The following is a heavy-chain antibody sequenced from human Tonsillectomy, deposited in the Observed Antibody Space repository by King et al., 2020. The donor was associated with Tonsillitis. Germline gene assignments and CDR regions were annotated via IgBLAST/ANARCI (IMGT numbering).Heavy chain of an antibody. CDR2: IKQDGSEE. J-gene: IGHJ6*03. CDR1: ELSFGNFW. Sequence: DVQLVESGGGLVQPGGSLRLSCAASELSFGNFWMSWVRQAPGKGLEWVADIKQDGSEEYYVDSVKGRFTNSRDNAKNSLYLQMNSLRAEDTAVYYCARVSDFWSAYWRGRTNNYYYYMDVWGKGTTVPVPS. V-gene: IGHV3-7*03. D-gene: IGHD3-3*01. CDR3: ARVSDFWSAYWRGRTNNYYYYMDV.